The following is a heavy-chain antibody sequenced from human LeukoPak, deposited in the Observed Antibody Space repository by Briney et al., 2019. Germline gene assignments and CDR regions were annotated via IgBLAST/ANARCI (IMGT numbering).Heavy chain of an antibody. V-gene: IGHV4-59*12. CDR2: IYYSGST. CDR1: GGSISSYY. Sequence: SETLSLTCTVSGGSISSYYWSWIRQPPGKGLEWIGYIYYSGSTNYNPSLKSRVTISVDTSKNQFSLQLNSVTPEDTAVYYCARDKYGTFDYWGQGTLVTVSS. D-gene: IGHD4-17*01. J-gene: IGHJ4*02. CDR3: ARDKYGTFDY.